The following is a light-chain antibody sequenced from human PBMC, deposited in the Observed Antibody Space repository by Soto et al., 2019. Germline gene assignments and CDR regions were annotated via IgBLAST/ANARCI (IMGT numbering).Light chain of an antibody. V-gene: IGKV1D-16*01. Sequence: DVQMTQSPSSLSASVGDRVTITCRASQDIKTWLAWYQQKPEQAPKSLIYAASGLHSGVPSRFSGSGSVTDFTLTISSLQHEDSAIYYCQHYNSYPLTFGGGTKVEIK. CDR1: QDIKTW. CDR3: QHYNSYPLT. J-gene: IGKJ4*01. CDR2: AAS.